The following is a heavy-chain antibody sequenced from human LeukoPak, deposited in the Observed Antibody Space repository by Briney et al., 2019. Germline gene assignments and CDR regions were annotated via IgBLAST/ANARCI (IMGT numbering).Heavy chain of an antibody. V-gene: IGHV3-30*01. J-gene: IGHJ5*02. D-gene: IGHD2-2*01. CDR3: AREKAVVVQNWFDP. CDR2: ISYDGSNK. CDR1: GFTFSGYA. Sequence: PGGSLRLSCAASGFTFSGYAMHWVRQAPGKGLEWVAVISYDGSNKYYADSVKGRFTISRDNSKNTLYLQMNSLRAEDTAVYYCAREKAVVVQNWFDPWGQGTLVTVSS.